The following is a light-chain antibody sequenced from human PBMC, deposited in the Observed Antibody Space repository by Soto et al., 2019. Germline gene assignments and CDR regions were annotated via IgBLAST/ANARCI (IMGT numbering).Light chain of an antibody. J-gene: IGLJ2*01. CDR3: SSYSSSTPHVV. Sequence: QSALTQPASVSGSPGRSVTISCTGTSTDVGDFNYVSWYQHLPGRAPKLIIYDVTNRPSGISYRFSASKSGRTASLTISGLKAEDEADYYCSSYSSSTPHVVFGGGTKLTVL. CDR2: DVT. CDR1: STDVGDFNY. V-gene: IGLV2-14*03.